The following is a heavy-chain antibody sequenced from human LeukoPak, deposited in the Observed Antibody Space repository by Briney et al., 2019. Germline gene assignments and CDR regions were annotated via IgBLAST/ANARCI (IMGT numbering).Heavy chain of an antibody. CDR3: ARDLYCSGDSCYSGLEY. CDR2: ISSSGSTI. CDR1: GFTFSDYY. Sequence: PGGSLRLSCAASGFTFSDYYMSWIRQAPGKGLEWVSYISSSGSTIYYADSVKGRFTISRDNSKNTLYLQMNSLRAEDTAVYYCARDLYCSGDSCYSGLEYWGQGTLVTVSS. V-gene: IGHV3-11*04. D-gene: IGHD2-15*01. J-gene: IGHJ4*02.